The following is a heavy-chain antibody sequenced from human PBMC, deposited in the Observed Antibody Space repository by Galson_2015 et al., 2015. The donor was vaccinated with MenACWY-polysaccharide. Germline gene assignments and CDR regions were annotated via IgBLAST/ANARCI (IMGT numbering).Heavy chain of an antibody. V-gene: IGHV1-18*01. Sequence: SVKVSCKASGYTFTNHFITWVRQAPGQGLEWMGWISGNDGDTDYAQKFQGRVTVTTDTSTSTVYMDLRSLKFDDTAIYYCASSPSIFGYYSDLGGRATLVTVSS. CDR3: ASSPSIFGYYSDL. D-gene: IGHD3-10*02. CDR1: GYTFTNHF. J-gene: IGHJ2*01. CDR2: ISGNDGDT.